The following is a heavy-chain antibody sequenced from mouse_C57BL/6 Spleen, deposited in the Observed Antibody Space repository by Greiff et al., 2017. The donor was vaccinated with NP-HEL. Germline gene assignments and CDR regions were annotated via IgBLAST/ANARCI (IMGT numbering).Heavy chain of an antibody. J-gene: IGHJ2*01. CDR3: ARPGDVDSFDY. D-gene: IGHD2-13*01. CDR2: IDPSDSYT. CDR1: GYTFTSYW. Sequence: QVQLQQSGAELVMPGASVKLSCKASGYTFTSYWMHWVKQRPGQGLEWIGEIDPSDSYTNYNQKFKGKSTLTVDKSSSTAYMQLSSLTSEDSAVYYCARPGDVDSFDYWGQGTTLTVSS. V-gene: IGHV1-69*01.